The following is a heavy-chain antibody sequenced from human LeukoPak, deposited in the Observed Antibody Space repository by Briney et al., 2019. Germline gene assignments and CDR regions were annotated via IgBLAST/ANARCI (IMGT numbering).Heavy chain of an antibody. CDR3: AREFPGNCSSTSCGFDP. J-gene: IGHJ5*02. V-gene: IGHV3-30-3*01. D-gene: IGHD2-2*01. Sequence: GGSLRLSCAASGFTFSDYAMHWVRQAPGKGLEWVAVISYDGGNKYYADSVKGRFTISSDNSKNTLYLQMNSLRAEDTAVYYCAREFPGNCSSTSCGFDPWGQGTLVTVSS. CDR2: ISYDGGNK. CDR1: GFTFSDYA.